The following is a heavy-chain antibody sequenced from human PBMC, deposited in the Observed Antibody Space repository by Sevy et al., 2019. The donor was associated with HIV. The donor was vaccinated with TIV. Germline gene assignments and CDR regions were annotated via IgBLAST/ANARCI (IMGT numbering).Heavy chain of an antibody. J-gene: IGHJ3*01. CDR2: ISPNSGDT. CDR1: GYRFTGYY. Sequence: ASVKVSCKASGYRFTGYYIHWVRQAPGQGLEWMGWISPNSGDTKFAQKFQGRVTMTRDTSISTAYMQLSGLRSDDTAMYYCARDVSQLLMLVVGDNAFDVWGRGTMVTVSS. V-gene: IGHV1-2*02. D-gene: IGHD3-22*01. CDR3: ARDVSQLLMLVVGDNAFDV.